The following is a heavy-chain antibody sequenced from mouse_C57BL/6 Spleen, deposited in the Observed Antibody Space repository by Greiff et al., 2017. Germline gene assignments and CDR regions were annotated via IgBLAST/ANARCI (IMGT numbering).Heavy chain of an antibody. CDR1: GYTFTSYG. V-gene: IGHV1-81*01. CDR3: ESAYDSNYGFYFDY. D-gene: IGHD2-5*01. J-gene: IGHJ2*01. CDR2: IHPRSGNT. Sequence: VQLVQSGAELARPGASVKLSCKASGYTFTSYGMRWVKQRTGQGLEWIGEIHPRSGNTYYNEKFKGKATLTADKSSSTAYMELRSLTSEDSAVYFCESAYDSNYGFYFDYWGQGTTLTVSS.